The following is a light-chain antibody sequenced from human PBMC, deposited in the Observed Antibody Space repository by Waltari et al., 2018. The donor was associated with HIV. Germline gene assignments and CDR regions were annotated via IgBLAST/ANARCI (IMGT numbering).Light chain of an antibody. CDR2: AVS. J-gene: IGLJ3*02. CDR1: SSDVGSYNY. V-gene: IGLV2-11*01. CDR3: CSYAGMYTWV. Sequence: QSSLTQPRSVSGSPGQSVTISCSGTSSDVGSYNYVSCYQQHPGKAPKVMIYAVSKRPSGVPERFSGSKSGKTASLTISVLQAEDEADYYCCSYAGMYTWVFGGGTKLTVL.